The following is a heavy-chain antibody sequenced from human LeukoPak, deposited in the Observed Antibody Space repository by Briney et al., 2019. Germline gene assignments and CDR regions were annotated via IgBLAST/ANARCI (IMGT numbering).Heavy chain of an antibody. Sequence: GASVKVSCKASGYTFTSYDINWVRQATGQGLEWMGWMNPNSGNTGYAQKFQGRVTMTRNTSISTAYMELSSLRSEDTAVYYCARTEASGWYIDYWGQGTLVTVSS. D-gene: IGHD6-19*01. J-gene: IGHJ4*02. CDR2: MNPNSGNT. V-gene: IGHV1-8*01. CDR3: ARTEASGWYIDY. CDR1: GYTFTSYD.